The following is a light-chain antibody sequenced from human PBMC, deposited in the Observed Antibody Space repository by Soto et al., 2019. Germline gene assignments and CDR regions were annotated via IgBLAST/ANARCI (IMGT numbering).Light chain of an antibody. CDR3: SSYTSSSTLSV. J-gene: IGLJ1*01. CDR1: RRDVGGYNY. V-gene: IGLV2-14*01. Sequence: QSALTQPASVSGSPGQSITISCTGTRRDVGGYNYVSWYQQHPGKAPKLIIYEVSTRPSGVSNRFSGSKSGDTASLTISGLHAEDESDYYCSSYTSSSTLSVFGTGTKLTVL. CDR2: EVS.